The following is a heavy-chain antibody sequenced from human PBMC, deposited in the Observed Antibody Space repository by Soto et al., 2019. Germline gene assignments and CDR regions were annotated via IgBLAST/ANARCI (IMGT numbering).Heavy chain of an antibody. CDR2: IYYSGST. J-gene: IGHJ6*02. CDR3: AGDWGPYHHYDFWSGYNYYYGMAV. CDR1: GGSISSYN. D-gene: IGHD3-3*01. Sequence: PSETLSLTCTFSGGSISSYNWSGIRQPPGKGLEWIGYIYYSGSTNYNPSLKSRVTISLDTSKNQFSLKLSSVTAADTAVYYCAGDWGPYHHYDFWSGYNYYYGMAVRCQGTTVT. V-gene: IGHV4-59*12.